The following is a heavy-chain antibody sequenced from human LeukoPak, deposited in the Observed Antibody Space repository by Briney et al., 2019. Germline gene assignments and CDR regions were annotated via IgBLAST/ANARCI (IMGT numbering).Heavy chain of an antibody. D-gene: IGHD3-22*01. V-gene: IGHV3-33*01. Sequence: GRSLRLSCAASGFTFSSYGMHWVRQAPGKGLEWVAVIWYDGSNKYYADSVKGRFTISRDNSKNTLYLQMNSLRAEDTAVYYCARVGDYYDSSGYPPIDYWGQGTLVTVSS. CDR2: IWYDGSNK. CDR1: GFTFSSYG. CDR3: ARVGDYYDSSGYPPIDY. J-gene: IGHJ4*02.